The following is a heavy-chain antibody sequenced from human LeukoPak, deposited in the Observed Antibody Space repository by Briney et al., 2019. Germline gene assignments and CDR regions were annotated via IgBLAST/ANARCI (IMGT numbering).Heavy chain of an antibody. CDR2: ISAYNGDT. CDR1: GYTFNSYG. CDR3: ARERATIDYYYYYMDV. Sequence: ASVKVSCKASGYTFNSYGISWVRQAPGQGLEWMGWISAYNGDTNYAQNLQGRVTMTTDTTTSTAYMELRSLRSDDTAVYYCARERATIDYYYYYMDVWGKRTTVTVSS. D-gene: IGHD5-12*01. V-gene: IGHV1-18*01. J-gene: IGHJ6*03.